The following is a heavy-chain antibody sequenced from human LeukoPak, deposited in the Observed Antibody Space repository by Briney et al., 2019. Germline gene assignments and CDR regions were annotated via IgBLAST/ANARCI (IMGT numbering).Heavy chain of an antibody. CDR3: ARGGLRGPLLDY. CDR1: GGSISSYY. V-gene: IGHV4-59*01. J-gene: IGHJ4*02. CDR2: IYYSGST. D-gene: IGHD4-17*01. Sequence: PSETLSLTCTVSGGSISSYYWSWIRQPPGKGLEWIGYIYYSGSTNYNPSLKSRVTISVDTSKNQFPLKLSSVTAADTAVYYCARGGLRGPLLDYWGQGTLVTVSS.